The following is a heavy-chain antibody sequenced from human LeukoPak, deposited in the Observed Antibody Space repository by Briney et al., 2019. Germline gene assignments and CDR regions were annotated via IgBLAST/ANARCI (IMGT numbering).Heavy chain of an antibody. D-gene: IGHD1-26*01. Sequence: GGSLRLSCAASGFTFNTYGMHWVRQAPGKGLEWVAVIWHDGSNKYYADSVKGRFTISRDNSKNTLYLQMSSLRAEDTAVYYCAGPIVGPSTWQFDYWGQGTLVTVSS. V-gene: IGHV3-33*01. CDR1: GFTFNTYG. CDR3: AGPIVGPSTWQFDY. CDR2: IWHDGSNK. J-gene: IGHJ4*02.